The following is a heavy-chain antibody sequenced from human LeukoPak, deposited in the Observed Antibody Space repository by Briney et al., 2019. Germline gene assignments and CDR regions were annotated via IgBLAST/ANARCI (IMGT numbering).Heavy chain of an antibody. CDR2: IKQDGSEK. CDR3: ARDVRGSVTSYFYYYMDV. V-gene: IGHV3-7*01. Sequence: PGGSLRLSCAPSGFTFSSYWMSLVRQAPGKGPEWVANIKQDGSEKYSVDSVKGRFTISRDNAKNSLYLQMNSLRTEDTAVYYCARDVRGSVTSYFYYYMDVWGKGTTVTVSS. J-gene: IGHJ6*03. D-gene: IGHD5-18*01. CDR1: GFTFSSYW.